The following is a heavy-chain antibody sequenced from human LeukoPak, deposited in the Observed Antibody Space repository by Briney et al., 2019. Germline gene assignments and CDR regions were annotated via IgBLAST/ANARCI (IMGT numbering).Heavy chain of an antibody. Sequence: SGGSLRLSCAASGFTFSSYSMNWVHQAPGKGLEWVSSISSSSSYIYYADSVKGRFTISRDNAKNSLYLQMNSLRAEDAAVYYCARGGAHRGFDYWGQGTLVTVSS. J-gene: IGHJ4*02. V-gene: IGHV3-21*01. CDR1: GFTFSSYS. CDR3: ARGGAHRGFDY. CDR2: ISSSSSYI.